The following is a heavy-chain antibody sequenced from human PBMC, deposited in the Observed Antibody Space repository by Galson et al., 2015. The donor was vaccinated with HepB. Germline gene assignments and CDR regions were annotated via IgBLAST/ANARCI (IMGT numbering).Heavy chain of an antibody. CDR3: ARVVSVGATTALEY. CDR2: MNPNSGNT. D-gene: IGHD1-26*01. J-gene: IGHJ4*02. Sequence: SVKVSCKASGYTFTSYGINWVRQATGQGLEWMGWMNPNSGNTGYAQKFQGRVTMTRNTSISTAYMELSSLRSEDTAVYYCARVVSVGATTALEYWGQGTLVTVSS. CDR1: GYTFTSYG. V-gene: IGHV1-8*01.